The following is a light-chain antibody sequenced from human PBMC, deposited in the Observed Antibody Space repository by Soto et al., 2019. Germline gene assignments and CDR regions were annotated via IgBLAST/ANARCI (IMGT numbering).Light chain of an antibody. V-gene: IGKV3-20*01. Sequence: ELVMTQSPATLSVSPGERATLSCRASQGIGDTLAWYQHKPGQAPRLLIYGASTRATGIPDRFSGSGSGTDFTLTISRLEPEDSAVYYCQQYGSSPTWTFGQGTKVDIK. CDR2: GAS. CDR1: QGIGDT. J-gene: IGKJ1*01. CDR3: QQYGSSPTWT.